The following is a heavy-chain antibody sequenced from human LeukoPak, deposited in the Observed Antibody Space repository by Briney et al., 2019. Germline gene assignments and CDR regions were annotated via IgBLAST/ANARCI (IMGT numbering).Heavy chain of an antibody. CDR1: GYTLTDLS. J-gene: IGHJ3*02. CDR2: FDPEAGET. CDR3: AADSRRSSGWFLPDRFDI. D-gene: IGHD6-19*01. V-gene: IGHV1-24*01. Sequence: ASVKVSCKGSGYTLTDLSMHWVRQTPGSGPEWMGGFDPEAGETVYAQKFQGRVTMTDDTSTDTAYMELSSLRSEDTAVYYCAADSRRSSGWFLPDRFDIWGQGTKVTVSS.